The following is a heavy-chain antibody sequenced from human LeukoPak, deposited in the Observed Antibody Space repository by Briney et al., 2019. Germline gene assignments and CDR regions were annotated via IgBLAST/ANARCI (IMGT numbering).Heavy chain of an antibody. J-gene: IGHJ6*02. Sequence: PSETLSLTCAVYGGSFSGYYWSWIRQPPGKGLEWIGEINHSGSTNYNPSLKSRVTISVDTSKNQFSLKLSSVTAADTAVYYCARGHYGDYVPAYYYYGMDVWGQGTTVTVSS. CDR3: ARGHYGDYVPAYYYYGMDV. V-gene: IGHV4-34*01. CDR1: GGSFSGYY. D-gene: IGHD4-17*01. CDR2: INHSGST.